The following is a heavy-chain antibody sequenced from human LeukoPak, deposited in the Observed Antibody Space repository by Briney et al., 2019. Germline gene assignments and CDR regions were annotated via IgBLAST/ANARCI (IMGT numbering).Heavy chain of an antibody. CDR1: GYTFTGYY. CDR3: ARVGWSRRYYYYYYMDV. Sequence: ASVKVSCKASGYTFTGYYMHWVRQAPGQGLEWMGWINPNSGGTNYAQKFQGRVTMTRDTSISTAYMELSRLRSDDTAVYYCARVGWSRRYYYYYYMDVWGKGTTVTVSS. D-gene: IGHD3-3*01. V-gene: IGHV1-2*02. CDR2: INPNSGGT. J-gene: IGHJ6*03.